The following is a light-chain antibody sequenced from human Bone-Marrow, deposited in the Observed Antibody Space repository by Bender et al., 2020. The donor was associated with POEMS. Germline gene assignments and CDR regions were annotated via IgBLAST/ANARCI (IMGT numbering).Light chain of an antibody. Sequence: QSVLTQPPSASGTPGQRVTISCSGGSSNIGAHAVNWYQHLPGTAPKLLIFSNNQRPSGVPDRFSGSKSGTSASLAISGLQSEDEADYYCGGWDDSLNGPVLGTGTKVTVL. J-gene: IGLJ1*01. CDR3: GGWDDSLNGPV. V-gene: IGLV1-44*01. CDR1: SSNIGAHA. CDR2: SNN.